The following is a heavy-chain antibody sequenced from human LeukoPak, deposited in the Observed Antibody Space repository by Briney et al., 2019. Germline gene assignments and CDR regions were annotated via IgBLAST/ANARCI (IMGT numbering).Heavy chain of an antibody. CDR1: GFTFSSYA. CDR2: ISGSGGST. CDR3: AKDRDRSPRGDWFDP. J-gene: IGHJ5*02. V-gene: IGHV3-23*01. Sequence: GGSLRLSCAASGFTFSSYAVSWVRQAPGKGLEWVSAISGSGGSTYYADSVKGRFTISRDNSKNTLYLQMNSLRAEDTAVYYCAKDRDRSPRGDWFDPWGQGTLVTVSS. D-gene: IGHD3-22*01.